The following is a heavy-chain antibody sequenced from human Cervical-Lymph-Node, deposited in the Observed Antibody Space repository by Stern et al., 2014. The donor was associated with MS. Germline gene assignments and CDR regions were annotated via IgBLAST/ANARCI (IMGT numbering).Heavy chain of an antibody. CDR1: GFTFNNAW. CDR3: TTELGGFSFHFDH. D-gene: IGHD2-15*01. Sequence: EVQLVESGGGLVKPGGSLRLSCSASGFTFNNAWMNWVRQAPGKGLEWVGRITSKTDRGTTEYAAPVKGRFTISRDDSKDTLFLHMDSLKTEDTATYYCTTELGGFSFHFDHWGQGTLVTVSS. J-gene: IGHJ4*02. V-gene: IGHV3-15*01. CDR2: ITSKTDRGTT.